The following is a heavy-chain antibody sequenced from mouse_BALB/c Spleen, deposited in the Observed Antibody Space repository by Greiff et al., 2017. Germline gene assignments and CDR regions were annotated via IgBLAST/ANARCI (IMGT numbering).Heavy chain of an antibody. J-gene: IGHJ3*01. CDR3: GRGGWDWFAY. D-gene: IGHD4-1*01. CDR2: IDPANGNT. Sequence: VQLQQSGAELVKPGASVKLSCTASGFNIKDTYMHWVKQRPEQGLEWIGRIDPANGNTKYDPKFQGKATLTVDKSSSTAHMELLSLTSEDSAVYYCGRGGWDWFAYWGQGTLVTVSA. CDR1: GFNIKDTY. V-gene: IGHV14-3*02.